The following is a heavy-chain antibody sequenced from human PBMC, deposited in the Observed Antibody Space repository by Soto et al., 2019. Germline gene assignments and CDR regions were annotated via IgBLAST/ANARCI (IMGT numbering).Heavy chain of an antibody. D-gene: IGHD3-10*01. CDR2: ISSSSSHI. J-gene: IGHJ6*02. V-gene: IGHV3-21*02. Sequence: EVQLVESGGGLGKPGGSLRLSCAASGFTLTSYSMNWVRQASGKGLEWVSSISSSSSHIYYADSVKGRFTISRDNARNSLYLQMNSLRAEDTAVYYCVRERGLSSYYGMDVWGQGTTVTVSS. CDR3: VRERGLSSYYGMDV. CDR1: GFTLTSYS.